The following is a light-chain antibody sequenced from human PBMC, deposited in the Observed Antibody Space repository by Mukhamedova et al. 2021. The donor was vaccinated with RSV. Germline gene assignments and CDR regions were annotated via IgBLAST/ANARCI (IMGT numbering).Light chain of an antibody. CDR3: QQANSFPS. J-gene: IGKJ4*01. Sequence: WYQRRVHGKAPQLLIYSASSSQSVVPSRFSGSGTGTDFTLTISSLQPEDVATYYCQQANSFPSFGGGTKVDIK. V-gene: IGKV1-12*02. CDR2: SAS.